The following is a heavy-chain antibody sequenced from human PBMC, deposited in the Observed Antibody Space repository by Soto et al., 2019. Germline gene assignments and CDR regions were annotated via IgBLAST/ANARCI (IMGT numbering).Heavy chain of an antibody. D-gene: IGHD6-13*01. CDR3: AKDLRGYPGIAEF. J-gene: IGHJ4*02. CDR2: ISGSGRTT. Sequence: EVQLLESGGGLVQPGGSLRLSCAASGFTFSSYAMSWVRQAPGKGLEWVSGISGSGRTTYYADSVKGRFTISRDNSKNTQYLQRNSLRAEDTAVYYCAKDLRGYPGIAEFWGQGTLVTVSS. CDR1: GFTFSSYA. V-gene: IGHV3-23*01.